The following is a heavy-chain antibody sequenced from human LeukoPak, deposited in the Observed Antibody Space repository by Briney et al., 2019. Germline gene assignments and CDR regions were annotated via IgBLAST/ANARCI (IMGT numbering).Heavy chain of an antibody. V-gene: IGHV4-59*01. CDR2: VYYSGST. Sequence: SETLSLTCTVSGYSISDNYWSWIRQPPGRGLEWIGEVYYSGSTHYNPSLKSRVTISVDTSKNQFSLRLRSVTAADTALYYCARELDGNRGWFDPWGQGTLVTVSS. J-gene: IGHJ5*02. D-gene: IGHD5-24*01. CDR1: GYSISDNY. CDR3: ARELDGNRGWFDP.